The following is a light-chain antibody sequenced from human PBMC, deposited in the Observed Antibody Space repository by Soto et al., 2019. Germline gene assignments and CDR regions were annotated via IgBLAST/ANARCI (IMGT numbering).Light chain of an antibody. CDR1: SSDVGGYNY. J-gene: IGLJ1*01. CDR2: DVK. Sequence: QSALTQPRPVSGSPGQSVTISCTGTSSDVGGYNYVSWYQQHPGRAPRVMIYDVKTRPSGVPDRFSGSKSGNTASLTISELQAEDEADYYCCSYAGDYTFVFGTGTKLTVL. V-gene: IGLV2-11*01. CDR3: CSYAGDYTFV.